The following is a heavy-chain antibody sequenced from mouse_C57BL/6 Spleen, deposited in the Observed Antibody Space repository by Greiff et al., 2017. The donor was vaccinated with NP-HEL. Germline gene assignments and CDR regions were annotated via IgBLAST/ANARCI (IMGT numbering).Heavy chain of an antibody. J-gene: IGHJ4*01. CDR2: IDPSDSYT. Sequence: QVQLQQPGAELVMPGASVKLSCKASGYTFTSYWMHWVKQRPGQGLEWIGEIDPSDSYTNYNQKFKGKSTLTVDKSSSTAYMKVSSLTSEDSAVYYCARKLREDYYAMDYWGQGTSVTVSS. D-gene: IGHD2-4*01. CDR3: ARKLREDYYAMDY. CDR1: GYTFTSYW. V-gene: IGHV1-69*01.